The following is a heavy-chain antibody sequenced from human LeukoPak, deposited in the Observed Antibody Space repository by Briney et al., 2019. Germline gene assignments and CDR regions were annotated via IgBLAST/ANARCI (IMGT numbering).Heavy chain of an antibody. CDR2: INQDGSEK. CDR1: GFTFSSYW. D-gene: IGHD2-2*01. CDR3: ERRGCSSTSCGD. Sequence: GGSLRLSCAASGFTFSSYWMRWVRQAPGKGLEWVANINQDGSEKYYVDSVRGRFTISRDNAKNSVYLQMNSLGAEDTAVYYCERRGCSSTSCGDWGQGTLVTVSS. J-gene: IGHJ4*02. V-gene: IGHV3-7*01.